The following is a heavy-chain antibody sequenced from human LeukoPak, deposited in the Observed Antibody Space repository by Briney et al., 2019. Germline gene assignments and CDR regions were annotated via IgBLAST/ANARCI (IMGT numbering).Heavy chain of an antibody. CDR2: ISWNSGSI. Sequence: PGGSLRLSCAASGFTFDDYAMHWVRQAPGKGLEWVSGISWNSGSIGYADSVKGRFTISRDNAKNSLYLQVNSLRAEDTALYYCAKGFSVVVPAAHFDYWGQGTLVTVSS. V-gene: IGHV3-9*01. CDR1: GFTFDDYA. J-gene: IGHJ4*02. D-gene: IGHD2-2*01. CDR3: AKGFSVVVPAAHFDY.